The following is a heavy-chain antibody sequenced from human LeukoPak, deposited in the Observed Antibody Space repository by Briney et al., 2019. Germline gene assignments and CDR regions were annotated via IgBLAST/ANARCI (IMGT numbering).Heavy chain of an antibody. Sequence: SETLSLTCTVSGGSISSYYWSWIRQPAGKGLEWIGRIYTSGSTNYNPSLKSRVTMSVDTSKNQFSLKLSSVTAADTAVYYCARAVLLWFGELTDSNWFDPWGQGTLVTVSS. V-gene: IGHV4-4*07. CDR2: IYTSGST. CDR1: GGSISSYY. CDR3: ARAVLLWFGELTDSNWFDP. D-gene: IGHD3-10*01. J-gene: IGHJ5*02.